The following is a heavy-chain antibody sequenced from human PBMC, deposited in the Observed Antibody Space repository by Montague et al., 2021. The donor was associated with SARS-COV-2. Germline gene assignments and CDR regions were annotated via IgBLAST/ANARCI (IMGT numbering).Heavy chain of an antibody. Sequence: LRLSCAASGFTFSSYAMTWVRQAPGKGLEWVSALSASGGITNYADSVKGRFTISRDNLKNTLFLQMNSPTDGDSAIYYCAKGTDTGNSYFALDVWGQGTTVSVSS. V-gene: IGHV3-23*01. CDR1: GFTFSSYA. D-gene: IGHD1-1*01. CDR2: LSASGGIT. J-gene: IGHJ6*02. CDR3: AKGTDTGNSYFALDV.